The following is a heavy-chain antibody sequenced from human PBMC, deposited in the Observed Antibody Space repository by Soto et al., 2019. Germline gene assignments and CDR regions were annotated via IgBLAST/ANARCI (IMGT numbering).Heavy chain of an antibody. V-gene: IGHV3-30*03. CDR3: VRDRVAAAAIRYYHYALAL. D-gene: IGHD2-2*02. CDR2: ISYDGSNT. Sequence: PGGSLRLSCAAYGFTFSSYGMHWVRQAPGKGLEWVAIISYDGSNTYYADSVKGRFTISRDNSKNTLYLQMNSLRAEDTAVYYCVRDRVAAAAIRYYHYALALCGQRPTVTVSS. CDR1: GFTFSSYG. J-gene: IGHJ6*02.